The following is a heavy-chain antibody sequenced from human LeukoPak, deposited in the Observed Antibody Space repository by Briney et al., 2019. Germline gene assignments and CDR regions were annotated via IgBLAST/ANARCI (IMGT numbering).Heavy chain of an antibody. CDR1: GYSFTSYW. V-gene: IGHV5-51*01. Sequence: RGESLKIPCKGSGYSFTSYWIAWVRQMPGKGLERMGIIYPGDSDTRYSPSFQGQVTFSADKSISTAYLQWSSLKASDTAMYYCAREGEVGVHYFDYWGQGTLVTVSS. CDR3: AREGEVGVHYFDY. D-gene: IGHD1-26*01. J-gene: IGHJ4*02. CDR2: IYPGDSDT.